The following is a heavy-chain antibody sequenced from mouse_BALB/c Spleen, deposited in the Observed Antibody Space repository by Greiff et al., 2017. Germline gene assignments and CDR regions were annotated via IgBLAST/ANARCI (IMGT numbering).Heavy chain of an antibody. V-gene: IGHV1S56*01. D-gene: IGHD2-3*01. CDR2: IYPGNVNT. CDR3: ARYDGYDYAMDY. J-gene: IGHJ4*01. CDR1: GYTFTSYY. Sequence: QVQLKESGPELVKPGASVRISCKASGYTFTSYYIHWVKQRPGQGLEWIGWIYPGNVNTKYNEKFKGKATLTADKSSSTAYMQLSSLTSEDSAVYFCARYDGYDYAMDYWGQGTSVTVSS.